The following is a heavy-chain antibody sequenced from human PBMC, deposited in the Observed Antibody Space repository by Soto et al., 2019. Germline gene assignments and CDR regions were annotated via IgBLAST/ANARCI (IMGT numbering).Heavy chain of an antibody. D-gene: IGHD6-6*01. J-gene: IGHJ5*02. CDR1: GGSFSGYY. V-gene: IGHV4-34*01. CDR3: ASLTYSSSSFWFDP. CDR2: INHSGST. Sequence: KTSETLSLTCAVYGGSFSGYYWSWIRQPPGKGLEWIGEINHSGSTNYNPSLKSRVTISVDTSKNQFSLKLSSVTAADTAVYYCASLTYSSSSFWFDPWGQGTLVTVSS.